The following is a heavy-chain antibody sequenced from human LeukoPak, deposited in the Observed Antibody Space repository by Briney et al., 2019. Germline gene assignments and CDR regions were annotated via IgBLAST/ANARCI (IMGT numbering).Heavy chain of an antibody. CDR1: GYTFTGYD. CDR2: INPNSGGT. D-gene: IGHD6-13*01. J-gene: IGHJ3*02. Sequence: ASVKVSCKASGYTFTGYDMHWVRQAPGQGLEWMGRINPNSGGTNYAQKFQGRVTMTRDTSISTAYMELSRLRSDDTAVYYCARDKAAGWGAFDIWGQGTMVTVSS. CDR3: ARDKAAGWGAFDI. V-gene: IGHV1-2*06.